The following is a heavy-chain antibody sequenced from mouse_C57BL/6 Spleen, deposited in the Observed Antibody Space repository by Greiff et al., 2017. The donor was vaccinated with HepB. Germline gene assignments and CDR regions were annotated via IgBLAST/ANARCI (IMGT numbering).Heavy chain of an antibody. J-gene: IGHJ1*03. D-gene: IGHD1-1*01. CDR1: GFTFSDYY. Sequence: EVMLVESEGGLVQPGSSMKLSCTASGFTFSDYYMAWVRQVPEKGLEWVANINYDGSSTYYLDTLKSRFIISRDNAKNILYLQMSILKSEDTATYYCARDRYGSSYRYFDVWGTGTTVTVSS. V-gene: IGHV5-16*01. CDR2: INYDGSST. CDR3: ARDRYGSSYRYFDV.